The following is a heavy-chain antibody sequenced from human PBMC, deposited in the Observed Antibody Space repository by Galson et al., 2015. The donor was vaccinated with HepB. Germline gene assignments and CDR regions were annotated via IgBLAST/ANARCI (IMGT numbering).Heavy chain of an antibody. V-gene: IGHV1-18*01. CDR2: ISAYNGNT. CDR3: ARDRYYDFCSGYSALYYYYYMDV. CDR1: GFTFTSYG. Sequence: SVKVSCKASGFTFTSYGISWVRQAPGQGLEWMGLISAYNGNTNDAHKLQGRVTMTTDTSTSTAYMVLRRLISDDTAVYYCARDRYYDFCSGYSALYYYYYMDVWGKGTTVTVSS. D-gene: IGHD3-3*01. J-gene: IGHJ6*03.